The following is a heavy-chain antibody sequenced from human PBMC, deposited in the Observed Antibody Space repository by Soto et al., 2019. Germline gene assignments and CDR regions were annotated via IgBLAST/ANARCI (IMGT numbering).Heavy chain of an antibody. V-gene: IGHV3-33*01. CDR3: ARPGTDCSGGSCYFVPEYFQH. CDR2: IWHDGSQK. CDR1: GFTFNAYG. Sequence: VQLVESGGGVVQPGRSLRLSCSASGFTFNAYGMHWVRQAPGKGPEWVAIIWHDGSQKYYAESVKGRFFISRDNSKDTLYLQMNNLRVEDTAVYFCARPGTDCSGGSCYFVPEYFQHWGRGTLVSVSS. D-gene: IGHD2-15*01. J-gene: IGHJ1*01.